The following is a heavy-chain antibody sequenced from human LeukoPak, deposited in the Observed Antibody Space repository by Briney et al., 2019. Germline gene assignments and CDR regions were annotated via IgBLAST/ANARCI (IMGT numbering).Heavy chain of an antibody. D-gene: IGHD3-22*01. CDR2: ISSSSGTI. J-gene: IGHJ4*02. Sequence: PGGSLRLSCAASGFTFSNYSMNWVRQAPGKGLEWVSYISSSSGTINYADSVKGRFTISRDNAKNSLYLQMNSLRAEDTAVYYCAKDPTDFDSSGQTYFDYWGQGTQVTVSS. CDR1: GFTFSNYS. CDR3: AKDPTDFDSSGQTYFDY. V-gene: IGHV3-48*01.